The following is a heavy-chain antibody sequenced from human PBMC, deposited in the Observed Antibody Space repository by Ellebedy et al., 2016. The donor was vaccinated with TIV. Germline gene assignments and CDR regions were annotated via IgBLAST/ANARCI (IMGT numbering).Heavy chain of an antibody. CDR1: GFTFSNYG. CDR2: LWYDGSNK. CDR3: AKSNGDSYYYYGMDV. Sequence: GGSLRLXXAASGFTFSNYGMHWVRQAPGKGLEWVAVLWYDGSNKYYADSVKGRFTISRDNSKNTLYLQMNSLRAEDTAVYYCAKSNGDSYYYYGMDVWGQGTTVTVSS. D-gene: IGHD4-17*01. J-gene: IGHJ6*02. V-gene: IGHV3-33*06.